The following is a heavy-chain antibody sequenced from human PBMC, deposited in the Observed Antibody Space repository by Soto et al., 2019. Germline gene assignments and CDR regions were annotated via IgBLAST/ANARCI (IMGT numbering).Heavy chain of an antibody. CDR3: ATHLYDFWSGYPGPFDY. V-gene: IGHV4-39*01. CDR2: IYYSGST. CDR1: GGSISSSSYY. J-gene: IGHJ4*02. D-gene: IGHD3-3*01. Sequence: SETLSLTCTVSGGSISSSSYYWGWIRQPPGKGLEWIGSIYYSGSTYYNPSLKSRVTISVDTSKNQFSLKLSSVTAADTAVYYCATHLYDFWSGYPGPFDYWGQGTLVTVSS.